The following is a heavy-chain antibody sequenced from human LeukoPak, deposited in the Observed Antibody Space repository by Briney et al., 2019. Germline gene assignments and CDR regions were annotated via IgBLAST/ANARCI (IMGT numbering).Heavy chain of an antibody. CDR1: GFTFSSYG. J-gene: IGHJ4*02. CDR3: AKGRYYDSSGNSDY. V-gene: IGHV3-30*18. D-gene: IGHD3-22*01. CDR2: ISYDGSNK. Sequence: GGSLRLSCAASGFTFSSYGMHWVRQAPGKGLEWVAVISYDGSNKYYADSVKGRFTISRDNSKNTLYLQMNSLRAEDTAVYYCAKGRYYDSSGNSDYWGQGTLVTVSS.